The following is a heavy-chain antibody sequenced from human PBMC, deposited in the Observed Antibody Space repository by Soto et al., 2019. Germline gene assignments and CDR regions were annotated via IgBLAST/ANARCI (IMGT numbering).Heavy chain of an antibody. Sequence: PSETLSLTCTVSGGSISSGGYYWSWIRQPPGKGLEWIGEINHSGSTNYNPSLKSRVTISVDTSKNQFSLKLSSVTAADTAVYYCATSNPGIATGWFDPWGQGTLVTVSS. CDR3: ATSNPGIATGWFDP. V-gene: IGHV4-39*07. J-gene: IGHJ5*02. D-gene: IGHD6-13*01. CDR1: GGSISSGGYY. CDR2: INHSGST.